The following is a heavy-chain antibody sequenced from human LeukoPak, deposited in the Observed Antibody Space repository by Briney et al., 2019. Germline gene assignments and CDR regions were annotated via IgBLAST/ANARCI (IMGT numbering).Heavy chain of an antibody. Sequence: SETLSLTCTVSGGSIISYFWAWIRQPAGEGLEWIGRIYTSGSTDYNPSLKSRVTMSVDTSKNQFSLKLPSVTGADTAVYYCAREGGGQGHGWHYDLWGRSTLVTVSS. J-gene: IGHJ2*01. CDR3: AREGGGQGHGWHYDL. CDR2: IYTSGST. D-gene: IGHD2-15*01. V-gene: IGHV4-4*07. CDR1: GGSIISYF.